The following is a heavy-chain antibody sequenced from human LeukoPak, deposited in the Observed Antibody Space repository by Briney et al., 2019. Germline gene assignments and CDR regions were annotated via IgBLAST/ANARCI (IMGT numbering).Heavy chain of an antibody. V-gene: IGHV3-33*01. CDR1: GFSFSLHG. CDR3: AGDPPNSGYALPV. Sequence: PGRSQRRCCGASGFSFSLHGMHWDRQAPGNGLERVAFIWAAGNDDFYADSVEGRFTISRDNSKNMVYLQMNSLRAEDTALYYCAGDPPNSGYALPVWGHGTVVTVSS. D-gene: IGHD3-22*01. CDR2: IWAAGNDD. J-gene: IGHJ3*01.